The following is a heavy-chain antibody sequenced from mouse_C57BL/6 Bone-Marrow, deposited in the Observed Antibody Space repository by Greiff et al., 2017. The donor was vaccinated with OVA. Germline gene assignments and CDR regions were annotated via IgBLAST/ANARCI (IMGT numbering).Heavy chain of an antibody. V-gene: IGHV1-26*01. CDR3: ARDSSGYVYYAMDY. CDR1: GYTFTDYY. CDR2: INPNNGGT. Sequence: EVQLQQSGPELVKPGASVKISCKASGYTFTDYYMNWVKQSHGKSLEWIGDINPNNGGTSYNQKFKGKATLTVDQSSSTAYMELRSLTSEDSAVYYCARDSSGYVYYAMDYWGQGTSVTVSS. D-gene: IGHD3-2*02. J-gene: IGHJ4*01.